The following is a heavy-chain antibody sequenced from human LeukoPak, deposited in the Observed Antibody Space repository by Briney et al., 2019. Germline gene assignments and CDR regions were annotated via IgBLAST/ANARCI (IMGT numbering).Heavy chain of an antibody. J-gene: IGHJ6*02. CDR1: GFTFSSYS. V-gene: IGHV3-21*04. CDR2: ISSSSSYI. D-gene: IGHD6-19*01. CDR3: AKGIAVRGNYYGMDV. Sequence: PGGSLRLSCAASGFTFSSYSMNWVRQAPGKGLEWVSSISSSSSYIYYADSVKGRFTISRDNSKNTLYLQMNSLRPEDTAVYYCAKGIAVRGNYYGMDVWGQGTTVTVSS.